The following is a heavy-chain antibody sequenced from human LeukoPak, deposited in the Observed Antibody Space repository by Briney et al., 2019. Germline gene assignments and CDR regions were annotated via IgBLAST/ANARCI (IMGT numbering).Heavy chain of an antibody. V-gene: IGHV4-39*01. CDR2: IYYSGST. J-gene: IGHJ3*02. CDR3: ARLSTGDGAFDI. Sequence: SETLSLTCTVTGGSISSYYWGWIRQPPGKGLEWIGSIYYSGSTYYNPSLKSRVTIFVDTSKNQFSLKLTSVTAADTAMYYCARLSTGDGAFDIWGQGTMVTVSS. D-gene: IGHD7-27*01. CDR1: GGSISSYY.